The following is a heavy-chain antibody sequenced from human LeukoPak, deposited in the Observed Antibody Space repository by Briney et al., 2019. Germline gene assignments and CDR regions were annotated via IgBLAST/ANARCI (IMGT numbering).Heavy chain of an antibody. Sequence: GGSLRLSCAASGFTFSSYWMHWVRQAPGKRLVWVSRINSDGSSTSYADSVKGRFTISRDNAKNTLYLQMNSLRAEDTAVYYCARGDFGCSSTSCYEGDYYYYGMDVWGQGTTVTVSS. CDR3: ARGDFGCSSTSCYEGDYYYYGMDV. V-gene: IGHV3-74*01. CDR2: INSDGSST. CDR1: GFTFSSYW. J-gene: IGHJ6*02. D-gene: IGHD2-2*01.